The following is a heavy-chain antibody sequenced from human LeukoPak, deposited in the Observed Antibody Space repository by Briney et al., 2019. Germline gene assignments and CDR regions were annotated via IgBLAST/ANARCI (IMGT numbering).Heavy chain of an antibody. CDR1: GFTFSSYA. CDR2: IRYDRSNA. CDR3: AKDLLTAYYNSPLDY. J-gene: IGHJ4*02. V-gene: IGHV3-30*02. D-gene: IGHD3-9*01. Sequence: GWSLRLSCAASGFTFSSYAMSWVRQAPGKGLEWVAFIRYDRSNAYYADSVKGRFTISRDNSNNTLYLHMNSLRTEDTAVYYCAKDLLTAYYNSPLDYWGQGTLVTVSS.